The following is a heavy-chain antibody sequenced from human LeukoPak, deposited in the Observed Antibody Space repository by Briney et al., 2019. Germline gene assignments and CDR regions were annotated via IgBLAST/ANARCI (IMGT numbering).Heavy chain of an antibody. V-gene: IGHV3-74*01. CDR3: ARENWAPYD. J-gene: IGHJ4*02. D-gene: IGHD3-3*01. CDR1: EFTFSNHW. Sequence: GGSLRLSCAASEFTFSNHWMHWVRQAPGEGLVWVSYINSDGSSTSYADYVKGRFIISRDNAKNLLYLQMNSLRAEDTAVYYCARENWAPYDWGQGTLVTVSS. CDR2: INSDGSST.